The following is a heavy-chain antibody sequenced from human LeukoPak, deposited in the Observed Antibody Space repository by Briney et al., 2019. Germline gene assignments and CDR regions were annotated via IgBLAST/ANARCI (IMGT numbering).Heavy chain of an antibody. CDR2: IRSKTDGGTA. CDR1: GFTFTNAW. D-gene: IGHD1-26*01. Sequence: GGSLRLSCAASGFTFTNAWMTWVRQAPGRGLEWVGRIRSKTDGGTADYAAPVRGRFIISRDESKNTLYLQMNSLKSEDTAVYYCTTGSGNYGLDNWGQGTLVTVSS. V-gene: IGHV3-15*01. J-gene: IGHJ4*02. CDR3: TTGSGNYGLDN.